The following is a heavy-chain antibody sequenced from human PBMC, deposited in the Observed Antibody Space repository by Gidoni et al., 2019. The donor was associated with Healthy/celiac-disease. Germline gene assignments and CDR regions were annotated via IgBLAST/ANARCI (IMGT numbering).Heavy chain of an antibody. J-gene: IGHJ4*02. Sequence: EVQLVESGGGLVQPGGSLRLSCAASAFTFSRYALSWVRQAPGKGLEWVSAISGSGGITYYADSVKGRFTISRDNSKNTLYLQMNSLRAEDTAVYYCAKDLSVVVFTPPDYWGQGTLVTVSS. CDR3: AKDLSVVVFTPPDY. V-gene: IGHV3-23*04. CDR2: ISGSGGIT. CDR1: AFTFSRYA. D-gene: IGHD2-2*01.